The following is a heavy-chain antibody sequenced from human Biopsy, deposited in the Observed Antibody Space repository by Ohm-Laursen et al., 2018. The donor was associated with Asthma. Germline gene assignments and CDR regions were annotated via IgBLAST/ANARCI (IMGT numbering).Heavy chain of an antibody. Sequence: DSVKVSCKASGYTFIGCHIHWMRQAPGQGLEWMGRINPNSGGTNYAQKFQGRVTMNRGTSISTAYMEVSRLRSDDTAVYYCARGQKSAGDRWFDPWGQGTLVTVSS. J-gene: IGHJ5*02. D-gene: IGHD6-13*01. CDR1: GYTFIGCH. CDR2: INPNSGGT. CDR3: ARGQKSAGDRWFDP. V-gene: IGHV1-2*06.